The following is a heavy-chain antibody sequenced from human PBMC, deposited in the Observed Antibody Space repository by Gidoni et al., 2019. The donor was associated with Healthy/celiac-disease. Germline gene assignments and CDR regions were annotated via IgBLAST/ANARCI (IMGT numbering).Heavy chain of an antibody. J-gene: IGHJ5*02. D-gene: IGHD6-19*01. CDR1: VGSISSSSYY. V-gene: IGHV4-39*01. CDR3: ARHSFGWYWLGGWFDP. Sequence: QLQLQESGPGLVKPSETLSPTCTVSVGSISSSSYYWGWIRQPPVKGLEWIGSIYYSGCTYYNPSLKSRVTISVDTSKNQFSLKLSSVTAADTAVYYCARHSFGWYWLGGWFDPWGQGTLVTVSS. CDR2: IYYSGCT.